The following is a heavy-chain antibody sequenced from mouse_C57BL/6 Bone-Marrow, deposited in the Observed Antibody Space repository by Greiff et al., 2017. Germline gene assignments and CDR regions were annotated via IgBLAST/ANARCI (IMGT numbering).Heavy chain of an antibody. V-gene: IGHV1-67*01. CDR1: GYTFTDYA. CDR3: ARSVCDGYYVSLAY. Sequence: QVQLQQSGPELVRPGVSVKISCKGSGYTFTDYAMHWVKQSHAKSLEWIGVISTYYGDASYNQKFKDKATMTVDKSSSTAYMELARLTSEDSAVYYCARSVCDGYYVSLAYWGQGTLVTVSA. D-gene: IGHD2-3*01. CDR2: ISTYYGDA. J-gene: IGHJ3*01.